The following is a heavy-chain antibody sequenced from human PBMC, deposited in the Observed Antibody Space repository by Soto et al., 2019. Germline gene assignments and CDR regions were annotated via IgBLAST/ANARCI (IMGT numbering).Heavy chain of an antibody. CDR1: GGTFSSYA. J-gene: IGHJ5*02. D-gene: IGHD3-3*01. V-gene: IGHV1-69*01. Sequence: QVQLVQSGAEVKKPGSSVKVSCKASGGTFSSYAISWVRQAPGQGLEWMGGIIPIFGTANYAQKFQGRVTITAEESASTAHMELSSMRSEGTAVYFCASVRREYYDFWSGYYTGISNTNHTDWFDPWGQGTLVTVSA. CDR3: ASVRREYYDFWSGYYTGISNTNHTDWFDP. CDR2: IIPIFGTA.